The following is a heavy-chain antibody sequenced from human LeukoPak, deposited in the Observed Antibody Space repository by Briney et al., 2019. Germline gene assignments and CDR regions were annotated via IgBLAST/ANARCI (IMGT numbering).Heavy chain of an antibody. V-gene: IGHV4-4*07. CDR2: ILTSGST. CDR3: AATVAGSKHFDY. J-gene: IGHJ4*02. Sequence: PSETLSLTCTVSGGSISGYYWSWIRQPAGKGLEWIGRILTSGSTNYNPSHKSRVTMSVDTSKNQFSLKLSSVTAADMAVYYCAATVAGSKHFDYWGQGSLVTVSS. D-gene: IGHD6-19*01. CDR1: GGSISGYY.